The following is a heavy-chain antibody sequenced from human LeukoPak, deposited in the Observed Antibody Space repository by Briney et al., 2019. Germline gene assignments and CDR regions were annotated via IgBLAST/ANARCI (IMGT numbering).Heavy chain of an antibody. Sequence: GGSLRLSCTGSGFSFEDYGLTWVRQAPGKGLEWVGFIKRKLYGETTKYASSVKGRFSISRDDSKSVAHLHMDSLKTDDTAVYYCTREMATVVHWFDPWGRGTLVTVSS. CDR3: TREMATVVHWFDP. V-gene: IGHV3-49*04. CDR2: IKRKLYGETT. J-gene: IGHJ5*02. D-gene: IGHD5-24*01. CDR1: GFSFEDYG.